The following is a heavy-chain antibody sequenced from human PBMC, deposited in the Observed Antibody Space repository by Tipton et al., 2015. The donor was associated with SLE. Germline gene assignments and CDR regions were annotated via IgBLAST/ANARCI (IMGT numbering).Heavy chain of an antibody. CDR2: ISSSSSYI. CDR3: ARGPLRPLERSDY. V-gene: IGHV3-21*01. CDR1: GFTFSSYS. D-gene: IGHD3-3*01. J-gene: IGHJ4*02. Sequence: SLRLSCAASGFTFSSYSMNWVRQAPGKGLEWVSSISSSSSYIYYADSVKGRFTISRDNAKNSLYLQMNSLRAEDTAVYYCARGPLRPLERSDYWGQGTLVTVSS.